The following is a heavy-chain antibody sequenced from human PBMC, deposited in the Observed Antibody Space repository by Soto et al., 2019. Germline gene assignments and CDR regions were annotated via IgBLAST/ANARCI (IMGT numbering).Heavy chain of an antibody. D-gene: IGHD2-2*01. Sequence: GGSLRLSCAASGFTFRRYGMHWVRQAPGKWLEWVAVIWFDGGNRYYADSVKGRFTISRDDSQNTVSLQMNSLRAEDTAVYFCAREGANVVLVPSTTYFYGLDVWGQGTAVTVSS. CDR2: IWFDGGNR. CDR1: GFTFRRYG. CDR3: AREGANVVLVPSTTYFYGLDV. J-gene: IGHJ6*02. V-gene: IGHV3-33*01.